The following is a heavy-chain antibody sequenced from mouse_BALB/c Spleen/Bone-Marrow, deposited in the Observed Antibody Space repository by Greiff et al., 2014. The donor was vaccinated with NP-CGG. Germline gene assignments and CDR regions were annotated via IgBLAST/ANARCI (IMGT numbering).Heavy chain of an antibody. CDR2: ISCYNGAT. CDR3: ARSCGAYGYDGGYYFDY. Sequence: LVKPGASVKISCKASGYSFTGYYMHWVKQSHGKSLEWIGYISCYNGATSYNQKFKGKATFTVDTSSSTAYMQSNSLTSEDPAFHYCARSCGAYGYDGGYYFDYWGQGTTLTVSS. CDR1: GYSFTGYY. D-gene: IGHD2-2*01. J-gene: IGHJ2*01. V-gene: IGHV1S34*01.